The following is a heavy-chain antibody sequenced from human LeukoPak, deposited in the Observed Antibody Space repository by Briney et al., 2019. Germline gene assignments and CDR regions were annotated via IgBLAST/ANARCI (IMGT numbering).Heavy chain of an antibody. CDR2: ISGSGGST. CDR3: AKDSQLSSIAAPRDY. J-gene: IGHJ4*02. V-gene: IGHV3-23*01. D-gene: IGHD6-6*01. Sequence: PGGSLRLSCAASGFTFSSYAMSWVRQAPGKGLEWVSAISGSGGSTYYADSVKGRFTISRDNSKNTLYLQMNSLRAEDTAVYYCAKDSQLSSIAAPRDYWGQGTLVTVSS. CDR1: GFTFSSYA.